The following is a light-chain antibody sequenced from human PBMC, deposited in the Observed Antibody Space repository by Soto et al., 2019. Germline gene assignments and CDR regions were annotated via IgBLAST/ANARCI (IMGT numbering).Light chain of an antibody. Sequence: QSALTQPASVSGSPGQSITISCTGTSSDVGGYNYVSWYQQHPGKAPKLMIYEVSNRPSGVSDRFSGSKSDNTASLTISGLRAEDEADYYCSSYTSSNTWVFGGGTKVTVL. CDR1: SSDVGGYNY. CDR2: EVS. J-gene: IGLJ3*02. V-gene: IGLV2-14*01. CDR3: SSYTSSNTWV.